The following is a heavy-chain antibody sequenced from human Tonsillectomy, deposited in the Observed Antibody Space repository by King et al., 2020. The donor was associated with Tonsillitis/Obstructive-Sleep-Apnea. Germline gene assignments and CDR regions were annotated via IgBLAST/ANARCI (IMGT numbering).Heavy chain of an antibody. CDR1: GYTFTGYY. D-gene: IGHD3-10*01. Sequence: VQLVESGAEVKKPGASVKVSCKASGYTFTGYYMHWVRQAPGQGLEWMGWINPNSGGTNYAQKFQGRVTMTRDTSISTAYMELSRLRSDDTAVYYCARDVGDYYGSGSYTRFDYWGQGTLVTVSS. V-gene: IGHV1-2*02. CDR3: ARDVGDYYGSGSYTRFDY. CDR2: INPNSGGT. J-gene: IGHJ4*02.